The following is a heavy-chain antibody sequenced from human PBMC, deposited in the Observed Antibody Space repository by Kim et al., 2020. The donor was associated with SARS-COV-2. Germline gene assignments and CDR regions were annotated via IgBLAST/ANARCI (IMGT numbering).Heavy chain of an antibody. CDR1: GGSISSYY. CDR2: IYYSGST. Sequence: SETLSLTCTVSGGSISSYYWSWIRQPPGKGLEWIGYIYYSGSTNYNPSLKSRVTISVDTSKNQFSLKLSSVTAADTAVYYCARFLEYGSSSDFDLWGRGTLVTVSS. D-gene: IGHD6-6*01. V-gene: IGHV4-59*13. J-gene: IGHJ2*01. CDR3: ARFLEYGSSSDFDL.